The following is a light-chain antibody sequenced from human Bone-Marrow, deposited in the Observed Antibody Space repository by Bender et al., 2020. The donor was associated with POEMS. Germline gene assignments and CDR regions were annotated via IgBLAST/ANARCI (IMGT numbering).Light chain of an antibody. CDR3: YSYTNTHTCV. CDR2: RND. Sequence: QSVLTQPPSASGTPGQRVTISCSGGTSNLGGHYVHWYQQLPGTAPTLLIYRNDLRPSGVPDRLSGSKSGTSASLAISGLRLEDEADYYCYSYTNTHTCVFGSGTKVTVL. V-gene: IGLV1-47*01. CDR1: TSNLGGHY. J-gene: IGLJ1*01.